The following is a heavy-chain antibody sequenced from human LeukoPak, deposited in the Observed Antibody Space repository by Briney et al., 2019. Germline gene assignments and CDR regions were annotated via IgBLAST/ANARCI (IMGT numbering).Heavy chain of an antibody. CDR1: GGTFSSYA. Sequence: ASVKVSCKASGGTFSSYAISWVRQAPGQGLEWMGGIIPIFGTANYAQKFQGRVTITADESTSTAYMELSSLRSEDTAVYYCAVAYCGGDCYSSWYFDLWGRGTLVTVSS. V-gene: IGHV1-69*13. CDR2: IIPIFGTA. CDR3: AVAYCGGDCYSSWYFDL. D-gene: IGHD2-21*02. J-gene: IGHJ2*01.